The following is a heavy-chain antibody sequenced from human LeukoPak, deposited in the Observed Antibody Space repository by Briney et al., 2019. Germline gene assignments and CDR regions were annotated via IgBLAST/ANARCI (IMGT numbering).Heavy chain of an antibody. D-gene: IGHD3-22*01. CDR2: INHSGST. Sequence: SETLSLTCAVYGGSFSGYYWSWIRQPPGKGLEWIGEINHSGSTNYNPSLKSRVTISVDTSKNQFSLKLSSVTAADTAVYYCAIYDSSGRSFDYWGQGTLVTVSS. J-gene: IGHJ4*02. CDR3: AIYDSSGRSFDY. CDR1: GGSFSGYY. V-gene: IGHV4-34*01.